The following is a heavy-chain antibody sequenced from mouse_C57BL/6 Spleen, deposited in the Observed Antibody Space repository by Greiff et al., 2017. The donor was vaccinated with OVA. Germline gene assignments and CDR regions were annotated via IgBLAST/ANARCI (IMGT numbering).Heavy chain of an antibody. J-gene: IGHJ1*03. V-gene: IGHV5-17*01. CDR1: GFTFSDYG. CDR3: ARPGYGSSYGYFDV. Sequence: EVKLMESGGGLVKPGGSLKLSCAASGFTFSDYGMHWVRQAPEKGLEWVAYISSGSSTIYYADTVKGRFTISRDNAKNTLFLQMTSLRSEDTAMYYCARPGYGSSYGYFDVWGTGTTVTVSS. CDR2: ISSGSSTI. D-gene: IGHD1-1*01.